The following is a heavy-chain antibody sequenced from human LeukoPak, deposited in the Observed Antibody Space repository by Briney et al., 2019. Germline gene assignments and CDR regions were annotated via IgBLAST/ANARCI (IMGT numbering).Heavy chain of an antibody. Sequence: RSETLSLTCTVSGGSISSGSYYWSWIRQPAGKGLEWIGRIFASGSSNYNPSLKSRVTISVDTSKNQFSLKLTSVTAADTAVYYCARDSRGGYYYFDYWGQGTLVTVSS. CDR3: ARDSRGGYYYFDY. V-gene: IGHV4-61*02. D-gene: IGHD5-12*01. J-gene: IGHJ4*02. CDR1: GGSISSGSYY. CDR2: IFASGSS.